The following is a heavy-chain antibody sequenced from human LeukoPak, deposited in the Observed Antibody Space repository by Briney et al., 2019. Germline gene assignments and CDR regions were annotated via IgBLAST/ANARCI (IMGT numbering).Heavy chain of an antibody. CDR3: ARDSQIEGRRGVIIY. J-gene: IGHJ4*02. Sequence: GRSLRLSCAASGFTFSSYAMHWVRQAPGKGLEWVAVISYDGSNKYYADSVKGRFTISRDNSKNTLYLQMNSLRAEDTAVYYCARDSQIEGRRGVIIYWGQGTLVTVSS. D-gene: IGHD3-10*01. CDR1: GFTFSSYA. V-gene: IGHV3-30-3*01. CDR2: ISYDGSNK.